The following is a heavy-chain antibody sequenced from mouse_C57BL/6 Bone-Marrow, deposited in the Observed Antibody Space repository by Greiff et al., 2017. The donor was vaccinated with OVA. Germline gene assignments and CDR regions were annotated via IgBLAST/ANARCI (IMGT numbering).Heavy chain of an antibody. Sequence: QVQLKQSGAELVRPGSSVKLSCKASGYTFTSYWMDWVKQRPGQGLEWIGNIYPSDSETHYNQKFKDKATLTVDKSSSTAYMQLSSLTSEDSAVYYCARPGNYWYFDVWGTGTTVTVSS. CDR1: GYTFTSYW. D-gene: IGHD2-1*01. V-gene: IGHV1-61*01. J-gene: IGHJ1*03. CDR3: ARPGNYWYFDV. CDR2: IYPSDSET.